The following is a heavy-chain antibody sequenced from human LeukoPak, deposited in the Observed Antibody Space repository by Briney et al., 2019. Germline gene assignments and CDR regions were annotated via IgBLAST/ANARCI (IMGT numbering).Heavy chain of an antibody. CDR3: AREILAPGKTHDY. CDR2: IRYDGSNK. J-gene: IGHJ4*02. CDR1: GFTFSSYG. Sequence: GGSLRLSCAASGFTFSSYGMHWVRQAPGKGLEWVAFIRYDGSNKYYADSVKGRFTISRDNAKNMVYLQMNSLRAEDSAMYYCAREILAPGKTHDYWGQGTLVTVSS. V-gene: IGHV3-30*02.